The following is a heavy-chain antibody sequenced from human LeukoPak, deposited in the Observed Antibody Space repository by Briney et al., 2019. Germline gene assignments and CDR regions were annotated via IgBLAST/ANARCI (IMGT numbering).Heavy chain of an antibody. Sequence: ASVKVSCMASGYTFTSYYMHWVRQAPGQGLEWMGIINPSGGSTSYAQKFQGRVTMTRDTSTSTVYMELSSLKSEDTAVYYCARSPPSECSGGSCYSDYWGQGTLVTVSS. J-gene: IGHJ4*02. V-gene: IGHV1-46*01. CDR2: INPSGGST. D-gene: IGHD2-15*01. CDR3: ARSPPSECSGGSCYSDY. CDR1: GYTFTSYY.